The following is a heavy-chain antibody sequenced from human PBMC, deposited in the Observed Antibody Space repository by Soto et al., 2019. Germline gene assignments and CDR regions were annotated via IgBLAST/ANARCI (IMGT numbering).Heavy chain of an antibody. V-gene: IGHV4-34*01. CDR3: ARGGGYCSSTSCYTRQYYYYYYGMDV. J-gene: IGHJ6*02. CDR2: INHSGST. D-gene: IGHD2-2*02. CDR1: GGSFSGYY. Sequence: SEALSLTCAFYGGSFSGYYWSWIRQPPGKGLEWIGEINHSGSTNYNPSLKSRVTISVDTSKNQFSLKLSSVTAADTAVYYCARGGGYCSSTSCYTRQYYYYYYGMDVWGQGTTVTVSS.